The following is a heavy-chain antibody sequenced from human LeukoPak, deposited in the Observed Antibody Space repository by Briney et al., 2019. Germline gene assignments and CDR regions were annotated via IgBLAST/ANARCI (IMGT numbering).Heavy chain of an antibody. V-gene: IGHV4-34*01. CDR2: INHSGST. CDR1: GGSFSGYY. CDR3: ARASFIYGDYDDY. Sequence: SETLSLTCAVYGGSFSGYYWSWIRQPPGKGLEWIGEINHSGSTTYNPSLKSRVTISVDTSKNQFSLKLSSVTAADTTVYYCARASFIYGDYDDYWGQGTLVTVSS. J-gene: IGHJ4*02. D-gene: IGHD4-17*01.